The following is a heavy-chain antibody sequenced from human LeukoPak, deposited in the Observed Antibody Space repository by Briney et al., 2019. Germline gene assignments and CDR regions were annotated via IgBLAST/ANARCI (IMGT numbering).Heavy chain of an antibody. CDR2: IYTSGST. D-gene: IGHD3-10*01. CDR1: GGSISSGSYY. J-gene: IGHJ3*02. CDR3: ARVRTWFGEDNDAFDI. V-gene: IGHV4-61*02. Sequence: TLSLTCTVSGGSISSGSYYWSWIRQPAGKGLEWIGRIYTSGSTNYNPSLKSRVTISVDTSKNQFSLKLSSVTAADTAVYYCARVRTWFGEDNDAFDIWGQGTMVTVSS.